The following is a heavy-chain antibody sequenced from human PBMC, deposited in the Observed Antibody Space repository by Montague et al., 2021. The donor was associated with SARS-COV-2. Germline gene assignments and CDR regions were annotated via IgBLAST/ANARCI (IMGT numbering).Heavy chain of an antibody. V-gene: IGHV3-7*01. CDR1: GFTFSSYW. D-gene: IGHD3-3*01. Sequence: SLSLSFAASGFTFSSYWMSWVRQAPGKGLEWVANIKQDGSEKYYVDSVKGRFTISRDNAKNSLYLQMNSLRAEETAVYYCARDPVDRITIFGVVSGYYYYGMDVWGQGTTVTVS. J-gene: IGHJ6*02. CDR2: IKQDGSEK. CDR3: ARDPVDRITIFGVVSGYYYYGMDV.